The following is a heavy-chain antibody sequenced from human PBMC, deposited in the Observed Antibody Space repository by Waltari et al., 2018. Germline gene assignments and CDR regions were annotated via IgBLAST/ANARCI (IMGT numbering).Heavy chain of an antibody. V-gene: IGHV3-9*01. J-gene: IGHJ4*02. CDR1: GFSFGDYA. CDR2: ISWNSGSN. Sequence: EVQLVESGGGLVQPGRSLRLSCAASGFSFGDYAMHWVRQVPGKGLAWGSGISWNSGSNAYADAVKSVFTSSRDKAKNSLYLQMNSLRAEDTALYYCAKDSIGYNYGNIDYWGQGTLVTVSS. D-gene: IGHD5-18*01. CDR3: AKDSIGYNYGNIDY.